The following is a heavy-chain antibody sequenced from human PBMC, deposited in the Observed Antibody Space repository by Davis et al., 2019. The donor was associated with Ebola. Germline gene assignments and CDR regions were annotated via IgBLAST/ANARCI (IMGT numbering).Heavy chain of an antibody. CDR3: ARRTSGTQWLVLFDY. D-gene: IGHD6-19*01. Sequence: PGGSLRLSCKDSGNSFSSHWIGWVRQKPGKGLEWMGIIYTGDSDTRYSPSFRGQVTISADKSIKTAYLQWSSLKASDTAMYYCARRTSGTQWLVLFDYWGQGTLVTVSS. CDR1: GNSFSSHW. CDR2: IYTGDSDT. V-gene: IGHV5-51*01. J-gene: IGHJ4*02.